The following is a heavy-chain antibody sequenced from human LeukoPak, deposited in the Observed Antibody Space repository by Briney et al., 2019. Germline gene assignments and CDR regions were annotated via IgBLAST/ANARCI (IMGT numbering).Heavy chain of an antibody. D-gene: IGHD3-22*01. V-gene: IGHV1-18*01. Sequence: QAPGQGLEWMGWISAYNGKTNYAQKLQGRVTMTTDTSTSTAYMELRSLRSDDTAVYYCARVRYYDSSGYYLLWGQGTLVTVSS. CDR3: ARVRYYDSSGYYLL. CDR2: ISAYNGKT. J-gene: IGHJ4*02.